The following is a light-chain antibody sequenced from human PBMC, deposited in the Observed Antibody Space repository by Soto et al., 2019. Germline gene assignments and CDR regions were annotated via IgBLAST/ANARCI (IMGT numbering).Light chain of an antibody. J-gene: IGKJ1*01. Sequence: EVGLRHSVCAVWVNSEERATRSCGASQRVSSTYLAWYQQKRGQAPRLLIYGASSRATGIPDRFRGSGSGTEFTLTISSLQSEDFAVYYCQHYSSSPRTFGQGTKVDIK. CDR1: QRVSSTY. CDR3: QHYSSSPRT. CDR2: GAS. V-gene: IGKV3-20*01.